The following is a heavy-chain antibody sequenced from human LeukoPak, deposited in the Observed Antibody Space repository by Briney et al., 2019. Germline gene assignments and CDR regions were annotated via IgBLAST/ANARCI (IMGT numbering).Heavy chain of an antibody. CDR3: ARHSRFYGSVD. CDR2: IYYSGAT. D-gene: IGHD3-10*01. J-gene: IGHJ4*02. CDR1: GDSISSDSITSDY. V-gene: IGHV4-59*08. Sequence: ETLSLTCTVSGDSISSDSITSDYWSWIRQPPGKGLEWLGYIYYSGATNYNPSLKSRVTISIDTSKRQFSLKLISVTAADTAVYYCARHSRFYGSVDWGQGTLVTVSS.